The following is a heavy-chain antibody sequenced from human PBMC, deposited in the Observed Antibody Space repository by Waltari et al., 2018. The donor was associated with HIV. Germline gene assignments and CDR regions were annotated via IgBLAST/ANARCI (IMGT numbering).Heavy chain of an antibody. Sequence: EVQLVESGGGLIQPGGSLRLSCAASGFTVSSNYMSWVRQAPGKGLEWVSVIDSVGTTYTADSGKGRLTISRDNSKNTLYLEMNSLRAEDTAVYYCARGPYPPQYYYYGMDVWGQGTTVTVSS. D-gene: IGHD2-2*01. CDR1: GFTVSSNY. CDR2: IDSVGTT. CDR3: ARGPYPPQYYYYGMDV. V-gene: IGHV3-53*01. J-gene: IGHJ6*02.